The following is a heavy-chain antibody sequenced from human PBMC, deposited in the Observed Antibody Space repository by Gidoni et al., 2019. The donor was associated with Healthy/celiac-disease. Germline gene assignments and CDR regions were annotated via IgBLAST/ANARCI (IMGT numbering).Heavy chain of an antibody. CDR1: GFTSSSYA. J-gene: IGHJ4*02. V-gene: IGHV3-30-3*01. CDR3: ARDRIAVAGTLDY. D-gene: IGHD6-19*01. CDR2: ISYDGSNK. Sequence: QVQLVESGGGVVQPGRSLRLSCAASGFTSSSYAMHWVRQAPGKGLEWVAVISYDGSNKYYADSVKGRFTISRDNSKNTLYLQMNSLRAEDTAVYYCARDRIAVAGTLDYWGQGTLVTVSS.